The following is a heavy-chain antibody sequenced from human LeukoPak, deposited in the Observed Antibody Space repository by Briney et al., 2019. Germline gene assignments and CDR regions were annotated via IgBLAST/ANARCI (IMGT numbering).Heavy chain of an antibody. V-gene: IGHV1-8*01. D-gene: IGHD1-26*01. CDR2: MNPNSGNT. CDR1: GYTFTSYD. CDR3: ARAEWELSYYFDY. J-gene: IGHJ4*02. Sequence: PSASVKVSCKASGYTFTSYDINWVRQATGQGLEWMGWMNPNSGNTGYAQKLQGRVTMTTDTSTSTAYMELRSLRSDDTAVYYCARAEWELSYYFDYWGQGTLVTVSS.